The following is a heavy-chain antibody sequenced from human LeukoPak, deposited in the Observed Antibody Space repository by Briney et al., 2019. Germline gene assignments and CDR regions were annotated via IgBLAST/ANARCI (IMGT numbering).Heavy chain of an antibody. J-gene: IGHJ4*02. V-gene: IGHV1-69*05. CDR1: GGTFSSYA. D-gene: IGHD6-13*01. CDR3: ARDPPYSSSWYWFDY. Sequence: GASVKVSCKASGGTFSSYAISWVRQAPGQGLEWMGGIIPIFGTANYAQKFQGRVTITTDESTSTAYMELSSLRSEDTAVYYCARDPPYSSSWYWFDYWGQGTLVTVSS. CDR2: IIPIFGTA.